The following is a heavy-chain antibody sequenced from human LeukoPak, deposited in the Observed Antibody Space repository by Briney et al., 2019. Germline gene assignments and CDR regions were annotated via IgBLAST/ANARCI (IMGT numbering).Heavy chain of an antibody. CDR1: GYTLTELS. V-gene: IGHV1-24*01. CDR3: ARVDTILWRSPPFDF. J-gene: IGHJ4*02. Sequence: GASVKVSCKVSGYTLTELSMHWVRQAPGKGLEWMGGFDPEDGETIYAQKFQGRVTMTEDTSTDTAYMELSSLRSEDTAVYYCARVDTILWRSPPFDFWGQGTLVTVAS. D-gene: IGHD2-21*01. CDR2: FDPEDGET.